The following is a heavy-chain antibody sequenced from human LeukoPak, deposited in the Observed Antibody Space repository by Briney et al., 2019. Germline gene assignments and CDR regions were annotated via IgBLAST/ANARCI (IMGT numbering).Heavy chain of an antibody. V-gene: IGHV4-4*07. CDR3: ARRAYSAAYWKHFDY. CDR1: GGSISSYY. D-gene: IGHD1-1*01. J-gene: IGHJ4*02. Sequence: SETLSLTCTVSGGSISSYYWSWIRQPAGKGLEWIGRIYTSGSTNYNPSLKSRVTMSVDTSKNQFSLKLNSVTAADTAVYFCARRAYSAAYWKHFDYWGQGTLVTVSS. CDR2: IYTSGST.